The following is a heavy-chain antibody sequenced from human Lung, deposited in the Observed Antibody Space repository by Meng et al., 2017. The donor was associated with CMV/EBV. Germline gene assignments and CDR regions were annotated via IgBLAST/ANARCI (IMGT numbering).Heavy chain of an antibody. D-gene: IGHD1-14*01. CDR2: IGTVGDT. J-gene: IGHJ4*02. Sequence: GGSXRLSCTASGFTFSTYDFHWVRQPTGKGLEWVSSIGTVGDTYSIGSVKGRFIISREDAKNSVYLQMNGLRDGDTGLYYYARARSPNHFDYWGQGALVTVSS. V-gene: IGHV3-13*01. CDR3: ARARSPNHFDY. CDR1: GFTFSTYD.